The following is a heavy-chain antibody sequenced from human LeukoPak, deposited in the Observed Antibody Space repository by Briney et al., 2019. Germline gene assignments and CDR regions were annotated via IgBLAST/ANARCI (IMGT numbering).Heavy chain of an antibody. D-gene: IGHD1-14*01. V-gene: IGHV4-59*08. CDR2: IYYNGYT. Sequence: SETLSLTCNVSGDSVSSVYWSWIRQPPGKGLEWIGYIYYNGYTDYNPSLKSRVTISVDTSKNQLSLHMSSVTASDSAIYYCARLRRNLNEDRFREGEPNFDYWGQGTLVTVSS. CDR1: GDSVSSVY. J-gene: IGHJ4*02. CDR3: ARLRRNLNEDRFREGEPNFDY.